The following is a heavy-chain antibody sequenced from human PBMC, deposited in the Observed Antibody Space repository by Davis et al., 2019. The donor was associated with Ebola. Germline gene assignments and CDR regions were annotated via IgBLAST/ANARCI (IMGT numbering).Heavy chain of an antibody. CDR3: ARQHRVTRPLDF. CDR2: IFYTGTT. V-gene: IGHV4-39*01. CDR1: GGSMKNRNFY. D-gene: IGHD4-11*01. J-gene: IGHJ4*02. Sequence: SETLSPTCSVFGGSMKNRNFYCSRVRQPPGQGLEWIGSIFYTGTTYFNSSLGSRVAMSVDTSKNQFSLSLSSLTAADTATYYCARQHRVTRPLDFWGQGTLVTVSS.